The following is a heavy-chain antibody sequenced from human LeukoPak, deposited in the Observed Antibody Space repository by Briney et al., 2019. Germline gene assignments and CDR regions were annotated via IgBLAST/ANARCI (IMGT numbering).Heavy chain of an antibody. Sequence: ASVKVSCKASGYTFTSYYMHWVRQAPGQGLEWMGWINPKSGDTNSAQKFQGRVTMTRDTSISTAYMELNRLTSDDTAVYYCARDVGFYYYDSRGYGPVDYWGQGTLVTVSS. D-gene: IGHD3-22*01. CDR3: ARDVGFYYYDSRGYGPVDY. CDR2: INPKSGDT. V-gene: IGHV1-2*02. J-gene: IGHJ4*02. CDR1: GYTFTSYY.